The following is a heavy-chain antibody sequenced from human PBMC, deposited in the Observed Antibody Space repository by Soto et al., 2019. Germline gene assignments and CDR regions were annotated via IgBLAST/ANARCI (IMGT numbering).Heavy chain of an antibody. Sequence: ASVKVSCKASGYIFTSYYIHWVRQAPGQGLEWMGWINPFDGETIYAQKVQGRVTMTEDTSSDTAYMELSSLRSEDTAVYYCATDTYYDSSDYKGADAFDIWGQGTLVTVSS. CDR3: ATDTYYDSSDYKGADAFDI. J-gene: IGHJ3*02. V-gene: IGHV1-24*01. CDR2: INPFDGET. CDR1: GYIFTSYY. D-gene: IGHD3-22*01.